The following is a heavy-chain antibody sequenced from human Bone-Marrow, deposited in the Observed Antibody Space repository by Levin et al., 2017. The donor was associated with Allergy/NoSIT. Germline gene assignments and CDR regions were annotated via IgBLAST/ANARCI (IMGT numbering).Heavy chain of an antibody. D-gene: IGHD3-10*01. Sequence: GGSLRLSCAASGFTFSNAWMSWVRQAPGKGLEWVGRIKSKTDAGTTDYAAPVKVRFTISRDDSKNTLYLQMNSLKTEDTAVYYCTTRVLLWCGEFVDDAFDIWGQGTVVTVYS. CDR3: TTRVLLWCGEFVDDAFDI. V-gene: IGHV3-15*01. J-gene: IGHJ3*02. CDR1: GFTFSNAW. CDR2: IKSKTDAGTT.